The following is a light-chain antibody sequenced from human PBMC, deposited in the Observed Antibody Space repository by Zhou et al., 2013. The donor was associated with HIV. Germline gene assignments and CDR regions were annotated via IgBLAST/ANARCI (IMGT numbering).Light chain of an antibody. CDR2: AAS. CDR1: ENINTK. J-gene: IGKJ1*01. CDR3: QQYGASPWT. V-gene: IGKV3-20*01. Sequence: EIVMTQSPGTLSVSPGDGATLSCRASENINTKLAWYQQKPGQAPRLLIIAASTRAAGVPARFSGSGSGTDFTLTISTLDPDDFAVYYCQQYGASPWTFGQGTKVE.